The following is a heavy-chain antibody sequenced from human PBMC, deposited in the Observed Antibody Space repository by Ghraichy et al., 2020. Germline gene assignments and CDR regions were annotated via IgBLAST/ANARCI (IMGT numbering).Heavy chain of an antibody. V-gene: IGHV3-7*01. CDR2: LNEGGSET. J-gene: IGHJ5*02. Sequence: GESLNISCVGSGFNFRDYWMSWARQAPGKGLEWVANLNEGGSETWYVDSVKGRFTISRDNSKNSVYLQMDSLTVDDTSVYYCARNPAAGTADPWSQGTLVTVSS. D-gene: IGHD1-14*01. CDR1: GFNFRDYW. CDR3: ARNPAAGTADP.